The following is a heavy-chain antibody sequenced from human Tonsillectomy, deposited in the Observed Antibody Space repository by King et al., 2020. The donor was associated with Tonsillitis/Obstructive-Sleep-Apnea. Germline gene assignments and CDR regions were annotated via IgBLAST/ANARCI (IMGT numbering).Heavy chain of an antibody. Sequence: VQLVESGGGLVQPGGSLRLSCAAYGFTFSNNAMSWVRQAPGKGLEWVSGISARGDRTYYVDSVKGRFTISRDKSKNTLYLQMNSLRGEDPAVYYCAKVPSWIPGAFHMWGQGTMVTVSS. J-gene: IGHJ3*02. D-gene: IGHD2-2*03. CDR3: AKVPSWIPGAFHM. V-gene: IGHV3-23*04. CDR2: ISARGDRT. CDR1: GFTFSNNA.